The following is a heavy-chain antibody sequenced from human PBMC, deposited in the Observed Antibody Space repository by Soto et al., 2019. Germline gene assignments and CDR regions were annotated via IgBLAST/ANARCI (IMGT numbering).Heavy chain of an antibody. CDR1: GFTFSSYG. J-gene: IGHJ4*02. CDR3: ARDGPPRSYYFDY. Sequence: GGSLRLSCAASGFTFSSYGMHWVRQAPGKGLEWVAVIWYDGSNKYYADSVKGRFTNSRDNSKNTLYLQMNSLRAEDTAVYYCARDGPPRSYYFDYWGQGTLVTVYS. V-gene: IGHV3-33*01. CDR2: IWYDGSNK.